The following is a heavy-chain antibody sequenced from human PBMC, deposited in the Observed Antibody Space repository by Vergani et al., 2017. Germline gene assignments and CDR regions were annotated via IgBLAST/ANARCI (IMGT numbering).Heavy chain of an antibody. J-gene: IGHJ6*02. D-gene: IGHD5-12*01. V-gene: IGHV3-23*04. Sequence: EVQLVASGGGLVQPGGSLRLSCAASGFTFSVYAMSWVRQTPGKGLDWVSTISDGDDNTYYADSVKGRFTVSRDYSKNTLFLQMNSLRAEDTAVYYCARVSGYSYYYYCLDVWGQGTTVTVSS. CDR2: ISDGDDNT. CDR1: GFTFSVYA. CDR3: ARVSGYSYYYYCLDV.